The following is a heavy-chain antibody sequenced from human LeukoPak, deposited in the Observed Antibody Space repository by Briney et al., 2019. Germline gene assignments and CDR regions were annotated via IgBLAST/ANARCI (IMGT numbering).Heavy chain of an antibody. V-gene: IGHV3-7*01. CDR2: IELDGSEK. D-gene: IGHD6-19*01. Sequence: GGSLRLSCAASGFTFSTYWMSWVRQAPGKGLEWVANIELDGSEKYYVDSVKGRFTISRGNAKNSLYLQMNSLRAEDTAVYCCATLALGSGWPDYWGQGTLVTVSS. CDR3: ATLALGSGWPDY. J-gene: IGHJ4*02. CDR1: GFTFSTYW.